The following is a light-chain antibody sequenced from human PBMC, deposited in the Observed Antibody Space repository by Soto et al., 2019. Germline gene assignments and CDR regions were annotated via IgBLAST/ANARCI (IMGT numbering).Light chain of an antibody. J-gene: IGLJ3*02. CDR1: SSNTGAGFD. Sequence: QSVLTQPPSVSGAPGQRVTISCTGSSSNTGAGFDVHWYQQLPGTAPKLLIYRDKHRPSGVSDRFSGSKSGASASLAITGLQAEDEADYYCQSYDSNLSSWVFGGGTKLTVL. V-gene: IGLV1-40*01. CDR3: QSYDSNLSSWV. CDR2: RDK.